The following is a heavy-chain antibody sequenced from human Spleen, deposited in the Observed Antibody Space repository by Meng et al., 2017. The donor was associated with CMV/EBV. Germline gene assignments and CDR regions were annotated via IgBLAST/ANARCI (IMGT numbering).Heavy chain of an antibody. CDR2: ISSSSSTI. Sequence: GESLKISCAASGFTFSSYSMNWVRQAPGKGLEWVSYISSSSSTIYYADSVKGRFTISRDNAKNSLYLQMNSLRAEDTAVYYCARDDMHGVRVFDYRGQGTLVTVSS. V-gene: IGHV3-48*04. D-gene: IGHD2-15*01. CDR1: GFTFSSYS. CDR3: ARDDMHGVRVFDY. J-gene: IGHJ4*02.